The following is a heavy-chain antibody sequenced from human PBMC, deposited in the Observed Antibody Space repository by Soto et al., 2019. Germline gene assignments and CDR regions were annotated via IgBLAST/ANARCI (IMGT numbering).Heavy chain of an antibody. CDR3: ARAKLDGDYFDY. CDR1: GFTFSSYS. D-gene: IGHD4-17*01. CDR2: ISSSSSYI. Sequence: GGSLRLSCAASGFTFSSYSMNWVRQAPGKGLEWVSSISSSSSYIYYVDSVKGRFTISRDNAKNSLYLQMNSLRAEDTAVYYCARAKLDGDYFDYWGQGTLVTVSS. V-gene: IGHV3-21*01. J-gene: IGHJ4*02.